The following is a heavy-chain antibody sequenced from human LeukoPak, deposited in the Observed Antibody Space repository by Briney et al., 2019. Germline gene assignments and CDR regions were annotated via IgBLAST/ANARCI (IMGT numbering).Heavy chain of an antibody. D-gene: IGHD3-10*01. Sequence: PSETLSLTCTVSGGSISSHYWSWLRQPPGKGLEWIGYIYYDGNTNYNPSLKSRVTILVDTSKNKFSLKLSSVTAADTAVYYCVRGFARGEYYYYFYMDVWGKGTTVTVSS. V-gene: IGHV4-59*11. CDR1: GGSISSHY. CDR2: IYYDGNT. J-gene: IGHJ6*03. CDR3: VRGFARGEYYYYFYMDV.